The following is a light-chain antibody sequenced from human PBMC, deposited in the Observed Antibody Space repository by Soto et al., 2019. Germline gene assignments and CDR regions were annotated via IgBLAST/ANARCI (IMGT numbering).Light chain of an antibody. Sequence: QSVLTQVASVSGSPGQSITISCTGTSSDVGAYNYVSWYQQRPGKVPKLMIYNVDYRPSGVSSRFSGSKSGNTASLTISGLQAEDEANYYCSSYTSSNTVVFGGGTKLTVL. CDR3: SSYTSSNTVV. CDR1: SSDVGAYNY. CDR2: NVD. J-gene: IGLJ2*01. V-gene: IGLV2-14*03.